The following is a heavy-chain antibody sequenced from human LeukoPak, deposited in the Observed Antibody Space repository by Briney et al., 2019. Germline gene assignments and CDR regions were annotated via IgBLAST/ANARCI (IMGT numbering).Heavy chain of an antibody. Sequence: ASVKVSCKASGYTFMSYDTTWVRQAPGQRLEWLGWIRISNGTTNYAKNLQGRVTMTRDTSTSRAYMELRSLRSDDTAVYYCARGGGEYSSGLIDYWGQGTLVTVSS. D-gene: IGHD6-19*01. V-gene: IGHV1-18*01. CDR1: GYTFMSYD. CDR3: ARGGGEYSSGLIDY. CDR2: IRISNGTT. J-gene: IGHJ4*02.